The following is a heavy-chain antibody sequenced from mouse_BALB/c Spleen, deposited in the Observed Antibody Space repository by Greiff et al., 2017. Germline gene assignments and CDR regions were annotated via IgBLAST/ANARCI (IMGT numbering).Heavy chain of an antibody. V-gene: IGHV2-9*02. CDR3: ARDDGNYNGY. J-gene: IGHJ2*01. CDR1: GFSLTSYG. Sequence: VKLMESGPGLVAPSQSLSITCTVSGFSLTSYGVHWVRQPPGKGLEWLGVIWAGGSTNYNSALMSRLSISKDNSKSQVFLKMNSLQTDDTAMYYCARDDGNYNGYWGQGTTLTVSS. CDR2: IWAGGST. D-gene: IGHD2-1*01.